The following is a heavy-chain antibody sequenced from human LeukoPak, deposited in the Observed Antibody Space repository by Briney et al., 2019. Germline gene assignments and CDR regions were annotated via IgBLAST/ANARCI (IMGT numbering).Heavy chain of an antibody. D-gene: IGHD2-2*03. V-gene: IGHV4-59*01. CDR2: IYYSGST. Sequence: SETLSLTCTVSGDSISGFYWSWLRQPPGKGLEWIGYIYYSGSTNYNPSLKSRVTISVDTSKNQFSLKLNSVSAADTAVYYCARDRGYCSSTSCYRYYYYYMDVWGKGTTVTISS. J-gene: IGHJ6*03. CDR1: GDSISGFY. CDR3: ARDRGYCSSTSCYRYYYYYMDV.